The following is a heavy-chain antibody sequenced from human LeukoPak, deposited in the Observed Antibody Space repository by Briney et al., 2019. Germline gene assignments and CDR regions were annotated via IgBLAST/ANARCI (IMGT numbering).Heavy chain of an antibody. J-gene: IGHJ4*02. CDR2: ISTSGGST. D-gene: IGHD2-15*01. CDR1: GFTFSNYA. V-gene: IGHV3-23*01. CDR3: ARQLGYCSDGSCYFDY. Sequence: PGGSLRLSCAASGFTFSNYAMRWVRQAPGRGLEWVSPISTSGGSTYYADSVKGRFTISRDNSKNTLQLQMNSLRAEDTAVYLCARQLGYCSDGSCYFDYWGQGTLVTVSS.